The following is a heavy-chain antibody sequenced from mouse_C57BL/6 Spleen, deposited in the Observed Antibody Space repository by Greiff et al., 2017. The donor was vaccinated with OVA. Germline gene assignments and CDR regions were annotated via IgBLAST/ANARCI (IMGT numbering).Heavy chain of an antibody. D-gene: IGHD1-1*01. Sequence: QVQLQQPGAELVKPGASVKLSCKASGYTFTSYWMQWVKQRPGQGLEWIGEIDPSDSYTNYNQKFKGKATLTVDTSSSTAYMQLSSLTSEDSAVYDCARFPPSTTVVADYFDDWGQGTTLTVSS. V-gene: IGHV1-50*01. CDR3: ARFPPSTTVVADYFDD. J-gene: IGHJ2*01. CDR1: GYTFTSYW. CDR2: IDPSDSYT.